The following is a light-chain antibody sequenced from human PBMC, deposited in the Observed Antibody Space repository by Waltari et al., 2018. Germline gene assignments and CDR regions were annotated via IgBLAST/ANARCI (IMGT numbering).Light chain of an antibody. J-gene: IGLJ3*02. CDR2: YTSDSEK. V-gene: IGLV5-37*01. Sequence: QPVLIQPPSSSASPGESARLTCTLPTDINVGAFIIYRYQQKPGSPPRFLLYYTSDSEKAQGSGVPSRFSGSKDASANAGVLLISGLQSEDEADYYCMFWPNNVWVFGGGTRLTVL. CDR1: TDINVGAFI. CDR3: MFWPNNVWV.